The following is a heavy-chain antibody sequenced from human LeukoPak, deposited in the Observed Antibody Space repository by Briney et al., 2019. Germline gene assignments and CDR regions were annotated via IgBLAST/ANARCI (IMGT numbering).Heavy chain of an antibody. CDR1: GYTFTSYA. CDR3: ARGRRVGAAAGILDY. D-gene: IGHD6-13*01. CDR2: IIPIFGTA. Sequence: GASVKVSCKASGYTFTSYAMNWVRQAPGQGLEWMGGIIPIFGTANYAQKFQGRVTITADESTSTAYMELSSLRSEDTAVYYCARGRRVGAAAGILDYWGQGTLVTVSS. J-gene: IGHJ4*02. V-gene: IGHV1-69*13.